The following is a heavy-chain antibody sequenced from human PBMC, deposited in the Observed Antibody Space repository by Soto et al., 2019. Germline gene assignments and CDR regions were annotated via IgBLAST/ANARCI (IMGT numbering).Heavy chain of an antibody. CDR1: GGSISSYY. CDR2: IYYSGAT. Sequence: SETLSLTCTVSGGSISSYYWSWIRQPPGKGLEWIGYIYYSGATYYNPSLKSRVTISVETSKNQFSLKLNSMTAADTAVYYCARATISRGEFDYWGQGTLVTVSS. D-gene: IGHD5-12*01. CDR3: ARATISRGEFDY. J-gene: IGHJ4*02. V-gene: IGHV4-59*12.